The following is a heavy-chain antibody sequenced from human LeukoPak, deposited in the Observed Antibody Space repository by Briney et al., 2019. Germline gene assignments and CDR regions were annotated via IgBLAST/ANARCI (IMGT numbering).Heavy chain of an antibody. Sequence: PSETLSLTCTVSGGSISTYYWNWIRQPPGKGLEWIGYIYYSGTTNYNPSLTSRVTISVATSKNQFSLKLTSVTAADTAVYYCARGYSSTWFKTWDFWGQGTLVTVSS. CDR3: ARGYSSTWFKTWDF. V-gene: IGHV4-59*08. CDR2: IYYSGTT. CDR1: GGSISTYY. D-gene: IGHD6-13*01. J-gene: IGHJ4*02.